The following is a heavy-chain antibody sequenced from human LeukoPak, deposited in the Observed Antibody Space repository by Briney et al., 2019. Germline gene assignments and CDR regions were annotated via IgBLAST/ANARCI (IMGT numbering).Heavy chain of an antibody. J-gene: IGHJ4*02. CDR1: GGTFSSYA. V-gene: IGHV1-69*13. D-gene: IGHD6-6*01. CDR3: ARDGGYSSSSPRNYYFDY. CDR2: IIPIFGTA. Sequence: ASVKVSCKASGGTFSSYAISWVRQAPGQGLEWMGGIIPIFGTANYAQKFQGRATITADESTSTAYMELSSLRSEDTAVYYCARDGGYSSSSPRNYYFDYWGQGTLVTVSS.